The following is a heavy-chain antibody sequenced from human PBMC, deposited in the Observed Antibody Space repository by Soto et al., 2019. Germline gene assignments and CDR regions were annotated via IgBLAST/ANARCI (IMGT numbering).Heavy chain of an antibody. CDR2: THHSGGT. CDR1: GGSLSGNY. J-gene: IGHJ4*02. CDR3: ARTTAAIHLNY. D-gene: IGHD2-21*02. V-gene: IGHV4-34*01. Sequence: SETLSLTCAVYGGSLSGNYWGWIRQPPGKGLEWIGETHHSGGTAYNPSLKSRVTISVDTSRNQFSLKLNSVTAADTAVYYCARTTAAIHLNYWSQGTLVTVSS.